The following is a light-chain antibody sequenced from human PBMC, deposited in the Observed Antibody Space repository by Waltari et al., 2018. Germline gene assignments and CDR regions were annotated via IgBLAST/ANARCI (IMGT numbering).Light chain of an antibody. J-gene: IGKJ1*01. CDR2: HAS. CDR1: QSVSSY. Sequence: EIVLTQSPGTVSLSPGDRATFSCWASQSVSSYLAWSQQQPGQAPRLLIYHASTRATGIPDRFSGSGSGTDFSLTISRLEPEDFAMYYCHQYVESPATFGQGTKVEIK. V-gene: IGKV3-20*01. CDR3: HQYVESPAT.